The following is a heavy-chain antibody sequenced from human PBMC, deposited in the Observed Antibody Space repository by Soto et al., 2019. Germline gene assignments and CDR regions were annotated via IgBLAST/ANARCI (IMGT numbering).Heavy chain of an antibody. V-gene: IGHV3-23*01. CDR2: ISGSGGST. CDR3: AKTPGYSSGWYQDY. D-gene: IGHD6-19*01. CDR1: GFTFSSYA. Sequence: GGSLRLSCAASGFTFSSYAMSWVRQAPGKGLEWVSAISGSGGSTYYADSVKGRFTISRDNSKNTLYLQMNSLRAEDTAVYYCAKTPGYSSGWYQDYWGQGTLVTVS. J-gene: IGHJ4*02.